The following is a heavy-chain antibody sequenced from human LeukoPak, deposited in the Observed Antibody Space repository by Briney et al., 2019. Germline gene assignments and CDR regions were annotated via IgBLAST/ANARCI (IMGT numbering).Heavy chain of an antibody. V-gene: IGHV3-23*01. J-gene: IGHJ4*02. CDR3: LGYCSGGSCYSGGY. CDR2: ITPTAGNT. CDR1: GFTFSTYA. Sequence: GGSLRLSCAASGFTFSTYAMSWVRQAPGKGLEWVSAITPTAGNTYYADSVKGRFTTSRDTSKNTQFLQMNSLRAEDTAVYYCLGYCSGGSCYSGGYWGQGTLVTVSS. D-gene: IGHD2-15*01.